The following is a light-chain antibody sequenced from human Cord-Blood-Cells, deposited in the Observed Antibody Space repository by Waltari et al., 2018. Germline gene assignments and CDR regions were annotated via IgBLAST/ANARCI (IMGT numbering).Light chain of an antibody. CDR2: AAS. CDR1: QGISSY. CDR3: EQRKSYPRT. J-gene: IGKJ4*02. V-gene: IGKV1-9*01. Sequence: IQLTQSPSSLSASVGDSVTITCRASQGISSYLAWYQQKPGKAPELLIYAASTLQSGVPSRFSGSGSGTDVTLTISSLQTEDFGTYCCEQRKSYPRTFGGGTKVEI.